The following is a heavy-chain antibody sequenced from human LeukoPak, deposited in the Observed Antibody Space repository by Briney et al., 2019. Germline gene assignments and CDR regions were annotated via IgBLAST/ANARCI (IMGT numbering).Heavy chain of an antibody. J-gene: IGHJ4*02. CDR1: GYTFTGYY. D-gene: IGHD2-21*01. CDR2: ISAYNGNT. V-gene: IGHV1-18*04. Sequence: ASVKVSCKASGYTFTGYYMHWVRQAPGQGLEWMGWISAYNGNTNYAQKLQGRVTMTTDTFTSTAYMELRSLTSDDTAVYFCVRDERAVTAGGEYYFDYWGQGTLVTVSS. CDR3: VRDERAVTAGGEYYFDY.